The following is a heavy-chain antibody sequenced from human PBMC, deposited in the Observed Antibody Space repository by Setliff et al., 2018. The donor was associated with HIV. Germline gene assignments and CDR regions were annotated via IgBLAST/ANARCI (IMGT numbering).Heavy chain of an antibody. CDR3: ARGDDFHDGSGYYYP. D-gene: IGHD3-22*01. CDR2: IYDSHFT. Sequence: SETLSLTCAVHGGSFSGSYWSWIRQPPGKGLEWIGYIYDSHFTNYSPSLQSRVAISVDTSRNQLSLKLDSVTAADTAVYYCARGDDFHDGSGYYYPWGQGTLVTVSS. J-gene: IGHJ5*02. CDR1: GGSFSGSY. V-gene: IGHV4-34*01.